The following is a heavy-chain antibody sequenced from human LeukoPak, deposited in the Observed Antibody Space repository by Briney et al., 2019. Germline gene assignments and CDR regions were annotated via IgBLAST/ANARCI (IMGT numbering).Heavy chain of an antibody. V-gene: IGHV4-4*07. CDR1: GGSISSYY. CDR3: ARDFEVWDYDFWSGYPYYFDY. Sequence: PSETLSLTCTVSGGSISSYYWSWIRQPAGKELEWIGRIYTSGSTNYNPSLKSQVTMSVDTSKNQFSLKLSSVTAADTAVYYCARDFEVWDYDFWSGYPYYFDYWGQGTLVTVSS. D-gene: IGHD3-3*01. J-gene: IGHJ4*02. CDR2: IYTSGST.